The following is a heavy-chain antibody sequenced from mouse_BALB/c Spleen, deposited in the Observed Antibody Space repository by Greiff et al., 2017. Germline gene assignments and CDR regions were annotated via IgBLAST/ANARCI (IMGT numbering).Heavy chain of an antibody. V-gene: IGHV1-7*01. CDR2: INPSTGYT. D-gene: IGHD2-14*01. J-gene: IGHJ4*01. Sequence: QVQLQQSGAELAKPGASVKMSCKASGYTFTSYWMHWVKQRPGQGLEWIGYINPSTGYTEYNQKFKDKATLTADKSSSTAYMQLSSLTSEDSAVYYCARYNRYDVGYAMDYWGQGTSVTVSS. CDR1: GYTFTSYW. CDR3: ARYNRYDVGYAMDY.